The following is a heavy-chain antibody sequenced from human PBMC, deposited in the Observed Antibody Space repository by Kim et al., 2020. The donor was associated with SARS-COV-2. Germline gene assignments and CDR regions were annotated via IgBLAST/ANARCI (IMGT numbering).Heavy chain of an antibody. CDR2: IIPIFGTA. J-gene: IGHJ4*02. D-gene: IGHD2-15*01. CDR3: ARGYGDCSGGSCYGDY. Sequence: SVKVSCKASGGTFSSYAISWVRQAPGQGLEWMGGIIPIFGTANYAQKFQGRVTITADESTSTAYMELSSLRSEDTAVYYCARGYGDCSGGSCYGDYWGQGTLVTVSS. V-gene: IGHV1-69*13. CDR1: GGTFSSYA.